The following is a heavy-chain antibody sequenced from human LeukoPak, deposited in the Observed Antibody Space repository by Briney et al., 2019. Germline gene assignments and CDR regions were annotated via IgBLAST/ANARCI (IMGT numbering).Heavy chain of an antibody. D-gene: IGHD4-17*01. J-gene: IGHJ4*02. V-gene: IGHV3-66*01. CDR2: IYSGGST. CDR3: ARGATVTGVGYSDY. Sequence: GGSLRLSCAASGFTVSSNYMSWVRQAPGKGLEWLSVIYSGGSTYYADSVKGRFTISRDNSKNTLYLQMNSLRAEDTAVYYCARGATVTGVGYSDYWGQGTLVTVSS. CDR1: GFTVSSNY.